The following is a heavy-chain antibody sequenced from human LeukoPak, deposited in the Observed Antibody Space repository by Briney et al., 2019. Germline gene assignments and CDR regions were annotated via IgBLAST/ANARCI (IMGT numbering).Heavy chain of an antibody. CDR3: ARDGRSGYYDD. D-gene: IGHD3-22*01. J-gene: IGHJ4*02. Sequence: ASVKVSCKASGYTFISYGISWMRQAPGQGLEWMGWISAYNGNTNNAQKFQGRVTVTTDTSTSTAYMELRSLRSDDTAVYYCARDGRSGYYDDWGQGTLVTVSS. V-gene: IGHV1-18*01. CDR2: ISAYNGNT. CDR1: GYTFISYG.